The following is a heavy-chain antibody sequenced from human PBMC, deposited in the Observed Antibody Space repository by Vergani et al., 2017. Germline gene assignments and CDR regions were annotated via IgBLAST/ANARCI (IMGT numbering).Heavy chain of an antibody. V-gene: IGHV3-30*18. CDR1: GFTFSSYG. D-gene: IGHD3-10*01. CDR3: AKDVVSGWSPSDY. J-gene: IGHJ4*02. CDR2: ISYDGSNK. Sequence: QVQLVESGGGVVQPGRSLRLSCAASGFTFSSYGMHWVRQAPGKGLEWVAVISYDGSNKYYADSVKGRFTISRDNSKNTLYLQMNSLRAEDTAVYYCAKDVVSGWSPSDYWGQGTLVTVSS.